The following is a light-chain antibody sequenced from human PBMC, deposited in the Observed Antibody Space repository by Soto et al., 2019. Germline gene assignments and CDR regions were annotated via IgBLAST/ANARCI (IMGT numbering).Light chain of an antibody. J-gene: IGKJ2*01. V-gene: IGKV1-39*01. Sequence: DIQMTQSPSSLSASVGDRVTITCRASQSISSYLNWYQQKPGKAPKLLIYAASSLQSGVPSRFSGSGFGTYFTLTISSLQPEDFAPYYCQQTYSTPPTFGQGTKLEIK. CDR2: AAS. CDR1: QSISSY. CDR3: QQTYSTPPT.